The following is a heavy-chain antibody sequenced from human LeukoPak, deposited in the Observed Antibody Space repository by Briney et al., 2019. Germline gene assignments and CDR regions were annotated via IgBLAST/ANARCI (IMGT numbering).Heavy chain of an antibody. J-gene: IGHJ4*02. CDR2: ISSSGSTI. Sequence: ESGGSLRLSCAASGFTFSDYYMSWLRQAPGKGLEWVSYISSSGSTIYYADSVKGRFTISRDNAKNSLYLQMNSLRAEDTAVYYCARALTYSYDSSGYYPSGYWGQGTLVTVSS. V-gene: IGHV3-11*04. D-gene: IGHD3-22*01. CDR1: GFTFSDYY. CDR3: ARALTYSYDSSGYYPSGY.